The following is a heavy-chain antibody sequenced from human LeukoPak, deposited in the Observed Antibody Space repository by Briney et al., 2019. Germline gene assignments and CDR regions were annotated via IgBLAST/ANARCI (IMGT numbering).Heavy chain of an antibody. Sequence: PGGSLRLSCVVSGFTFSTFGMNWVRQAPGKGLEWVSYISSSRATIYYSDSVKGRFTISRDDAKSSLYLQMNSLRAEDTALYYCARMSTGYYDDYWGQGTLVTVSS. J-gene: IGHJ4*02. V-gene: IGHV3-48*01. CDR3: ARMSTGYYDDY. D-gene: IGHD3-9*01. CDR1: GFTFSTFG. CDR2: ISSSRATI.